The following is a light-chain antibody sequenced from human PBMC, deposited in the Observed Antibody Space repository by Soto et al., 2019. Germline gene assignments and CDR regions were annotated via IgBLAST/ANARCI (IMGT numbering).Light chain of an antibody. CDR1: GSEFGGYNY. Sequence: QSVLTQPASVSGSPGQRTTISGTGTGSEFGGYNYVSWYQQHPGKAPKLMIYDVSNRPSGVSNRFSGSKSGNTASLTISGLQAEDEADYYCSSYTSSSTLDVFGTGTKLTVL. J-gene: IGLJ1*01. V-gene: IGLV2-14*01. CDR3: SSYTSSSTLDV. CDR2: DVS.